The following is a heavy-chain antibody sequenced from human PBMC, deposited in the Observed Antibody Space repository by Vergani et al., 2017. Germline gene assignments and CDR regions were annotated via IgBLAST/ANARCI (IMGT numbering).Heavy chain of an antibody. Sequence: QVQLVQSGAEVKKPGASVKGSCKASGYTFTRYGISWVRKAPGQGLEWMGWISAYKGNTNYAQKLQGRVTMTTDTSTSTAYMERRSRRSYDTAVYYCARDPFVGNTRCDYWGQGTLVTVSS. D-gene: IGHD4-23*01. CDR2: ISAYKGNT. CDR1: GYTFTRYG. J-gene: IGHJ4*02. CDR3: ARDPFVGNTRCDY. V-gene: IGHV1-18*01.